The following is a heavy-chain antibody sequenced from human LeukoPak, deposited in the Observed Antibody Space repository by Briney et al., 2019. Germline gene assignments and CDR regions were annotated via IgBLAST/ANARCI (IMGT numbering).Heavy chain of an antibody. CDR2: INPSDGSR. Sequence: ASVKVSCKASGYTFTSYYMHWVRQAPGQGLEWMGIINPSDGSRSYPQKFQGRVTMTRDTPTSTVYMELSSLRSEDTAVYYCVRDGEGVAISVNYWFDPWGQGTLVTVSS. CDR3: VRDGEGVAISVNYWFDP. V-gene: IGHV1-46*01. J-gene: IGHJ5*02. CDR1: GYTFTSYY. D-gene: IGHD3-10*01.